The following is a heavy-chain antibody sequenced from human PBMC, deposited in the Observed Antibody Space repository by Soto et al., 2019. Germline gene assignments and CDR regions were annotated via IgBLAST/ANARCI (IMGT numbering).Heavy chain of an antibody. Sequence: VGSLRLSCAGSGFTFSAYGMSWVRQAPGKGLEWVSGISASGTSTYYADSVKGRFTISRDNSKNTLYLQMKRLRAEDTALYYCAKDWTRGSGGYPDYFDYWGQGTLVTVSS. CDR3: AKDWTRGSGGYPDYFDY. CDR1: GFTFSAYG. J-gene: IGHJ4*02. V-gene: IGHV3-23*01. CDR2: ISASGTST. D-gene: IGHD3-10*01.